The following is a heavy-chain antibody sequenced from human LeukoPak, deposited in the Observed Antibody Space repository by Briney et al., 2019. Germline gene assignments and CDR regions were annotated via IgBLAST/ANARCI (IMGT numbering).Heavy chain of an antibody. D-gene: IGHD1-26*01. CDR2: ISSSGSTI. CDR1: GFTFSSYE. Sequence: GGSLRLSCAASGFTFSSYEMNCVRQAPGKGLEWVSYISSSGSTIYYADSVKGRFTISRDNAKNSLYLQMNSLRAEDTAVYYCARGESDLDYWGQGTLVTVSS. CDR3: ARGESDLDY. V-gene: IGHV3-48*03. J-gene: IGHJ4*02.